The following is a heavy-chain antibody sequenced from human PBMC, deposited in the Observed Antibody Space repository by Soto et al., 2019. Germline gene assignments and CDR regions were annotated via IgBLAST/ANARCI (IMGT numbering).Heavy chain of an antibody. CDR1: GYTFSSYA. J-gene: IGHJ4*02. CDR2: SHAGNGNT. D-gene: IGHD5-12*01. V-gene: IGHV1-3*05. CDR3: ARDLGWLQFDY. Sequence: QVQLVQSGAEEKKPGASVKVSCKASGYTFSSYAMDWVRQAPGQRLEWMGWSHAGNGNTKYSQKFQGRVTISRDTSASTAYMEMSSLRAEGTAVYYCARDLGWLQFDYWGQGTLVTFSS.